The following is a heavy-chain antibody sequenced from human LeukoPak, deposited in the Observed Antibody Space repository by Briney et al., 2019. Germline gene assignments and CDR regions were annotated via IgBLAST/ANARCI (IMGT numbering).Heavy chain of an antibody. CDR2: IYYSGST. V-gene: IGHV4-39*01. CDR3: ARHEDRNWYFDH. D-gene: IGHD1-1*01. CDR1: GGSISSSYYY. J-gene: IGHJ4*02. Sequence: SETLSLTCTVSGGSISSSYYYWGWIRQPPGKGLEWIGTIYYSGSTYYNPSLKSRVTISVDTSKNQFSLKLSSVTAPDTAVYYCARHEDRNWYFDHWGPGTLGTVSS.